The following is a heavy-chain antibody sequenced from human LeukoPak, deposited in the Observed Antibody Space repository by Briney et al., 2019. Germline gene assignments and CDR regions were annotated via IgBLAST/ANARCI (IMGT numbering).Heavy chain of an antibody. CDR3: ARATGWLPFDY. CDR2: INPNSGDT. D-gene: IGHD1-1*01. V-gene: IGHV1-2*02. CDR1: GYAFTGYY. Sequence: ASVKVSCKASGYAFTGYYMYWVRQAPGQGLEWLGWINPNSGDTNYAQMFQGRVTMTRDTSISTAYMELSRLTSDDTAVYYCARATGWLPFDYWGQGTLVTVSS. J-gene: IGHJ4*02.